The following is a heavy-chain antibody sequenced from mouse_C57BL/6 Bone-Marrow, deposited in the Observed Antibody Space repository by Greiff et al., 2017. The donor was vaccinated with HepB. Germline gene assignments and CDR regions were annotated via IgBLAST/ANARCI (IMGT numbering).Heavy chain of an antibody. Sequence: QVQLQQPGAELVKPGASVKLSCKASGYTFTSYWMHWVKQRPGQGLEWIGMIHPNSGSTNYNEKFKSKATLTVDKSSSTAYMQLSSLTSEDSAVYYCARDSSYYSKSRFAYWGQGTLVTVSA. CDR1: GYTFTSYW. D-gene: IGHD2-12*01. CDR3: ARDSSYYSKSRFAY. V-gene: IGHV1-64*01. CDR2: IHPNSGST. J-gene: IGHJ3*01.